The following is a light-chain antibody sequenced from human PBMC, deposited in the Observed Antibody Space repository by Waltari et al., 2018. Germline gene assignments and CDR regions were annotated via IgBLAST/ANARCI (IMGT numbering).Light chain of an antibody. CDR3: SVYMGSGIWV. Sequence: QTGGNQQPSLSVSSGGTVILTRVLTSGSLSTQSHPQWYQQTPGQPPRSLVYKGSSRSSGVPDRFSGSILGNKAALTITGAQADDESNYYCSVYMGSGIWVFGGGTKLTVL. V-gene: IGLV8-61*01. CDR2: KGS. J-gene: IGLJ3*02. CDR1: SGSLSTQSH.